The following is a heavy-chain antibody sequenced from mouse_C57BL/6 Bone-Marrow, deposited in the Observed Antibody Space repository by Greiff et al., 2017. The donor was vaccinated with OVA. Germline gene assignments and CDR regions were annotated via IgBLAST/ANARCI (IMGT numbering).Heavy chain of an antibody. Sequence: EVQLVESGGGLVQPKGSLKLSCAASGFSFNTYAMNWVRQAPGKGLEWVARIRSKSNNYATYYADSVKDRFTISRDDSESMLYLQLNNLKTDDTAMYYGVRRWYSNVYWYFDVWGTGTTVTVSS. CDR2: IRSKSNNYAT. J-gene: IGHJ1*03. V-gene: IGHV10-1*01. CDR3: VRRWYSNVYWYFDV. D-gene: IGHD2-5*01. CDR1: GFSFNTYA.